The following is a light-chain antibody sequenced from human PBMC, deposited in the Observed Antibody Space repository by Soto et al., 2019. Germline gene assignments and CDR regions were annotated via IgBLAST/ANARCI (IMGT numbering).Light chain of an antibody. CDR2: DAS. J-gene: IGKJ1*01. CDR1: QSISFW. V-gene: IGKV1-5*01. CDR3: QQYNSYRT. Sequence: IQMTQSHSPLSASVGDRVTITCRASQSISFWLAWYQQKPGRAPNLLIYDASSLESGVPSRFSGSGSGTEFTLTISSLQPDDFATYYCQQYNSYRTFGQGTKVEI.